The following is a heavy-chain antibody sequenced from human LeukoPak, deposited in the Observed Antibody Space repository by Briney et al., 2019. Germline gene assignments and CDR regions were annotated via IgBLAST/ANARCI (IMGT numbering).Heavy chain of an antibody. D-gene: IGHD1-1*01. CDR2: ISNSGDAT. CDR1: GFIFSNYA. V-gene: IGHV3-23*01. Sequence: PGGSLRLSCAGSGFIFSNYAMSWVRQAPGQGLEWVSTISNSGDATFCADAVKGRFTISRDNSKNTLYLQMYSLRTEDTAIYYCAKAPPYTKYFDYWGQGTLLTVSS. J-gene: IGHJ4*02. CDR3: AKAPPYTKYFDY.